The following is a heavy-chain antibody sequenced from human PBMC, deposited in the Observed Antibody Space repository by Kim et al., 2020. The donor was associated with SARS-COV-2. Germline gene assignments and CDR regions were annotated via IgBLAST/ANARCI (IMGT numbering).Heavy chain of an antibody. CDR3: AKQFYSSGWYRGFDI. J-gene: IGHJ3*02. CDR2: IGGGGRTT. D-gene: IGHD6-19*01. CDR1: GFTFSSFA. V-gene: IGHV3-23*01. Sequence: GGSLRLSCAASGFTFSSFAMSWVRQAPGKGLEWVSVIGGGGRTTYYPDSVKGRFTSSRDNSKNTLYLQMNSLRAEDTAVYYCAKQFYSSGWYRGFDIWGQGTMVTVSS.